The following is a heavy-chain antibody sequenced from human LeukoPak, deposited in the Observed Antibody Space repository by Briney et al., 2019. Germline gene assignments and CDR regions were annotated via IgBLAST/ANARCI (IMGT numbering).Heavy chain of an antibody. CDR2: IYRSGST. D-gene: IGHD6-19*01. V-gene: IGHV4-38-2*02. Sequence: SETLSLTCTVSGYSISNGYYWDWIRQPPGRGLEWIGNIYRSGSTSYNPSLKSRVTISVDTSKNQFSLKVNSVTAADTAVYYCARRHSSGWFYSWGQGTLVAVSS. CDR3: ARRHSSGWFYS. CDR1: GYSISNGYY. J-gene: IGHJ5*01.